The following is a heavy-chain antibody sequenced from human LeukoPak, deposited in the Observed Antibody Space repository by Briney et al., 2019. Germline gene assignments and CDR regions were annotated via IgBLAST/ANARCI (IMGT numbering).Heavy chain of an antibody. CDR2: IYYSGST. D-gene: IGHD2-8*01. J-gene: IGHJ6*02. V-gene: IGHV4-31*03. CDR1: GGSISSGGYY. Sequence: SETLSLTCTVSGGSISSGGYYWSWIRQHPGKGLEWIGYIYYSGSTHYNPSLKSRVTISVDTSKNQFSLKLSSVTAADTAVYYCARDKKWTSSPYGMDVWGQGTTVTVSS. CDR3: ARDKKWTSSPYGMDV.